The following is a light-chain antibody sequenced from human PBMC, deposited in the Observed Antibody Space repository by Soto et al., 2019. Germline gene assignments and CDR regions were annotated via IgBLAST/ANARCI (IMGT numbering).Light chain of an antibody. CDR3: QQRGIA. CDR1: QSVSSY. J-gene: IGKJ5*01. Sequence: EIVLTQSPATLSLSPGERATVSCRASQSVSSYLAWYQQKPGQAPSLLIYDASNRATGIPARFSGSGSGTDFTLTISSLEPEYFAVYYCQQRGIAFGQGTRLEIK. V-gene: IGKV3-11*01. CDR2: DAS.